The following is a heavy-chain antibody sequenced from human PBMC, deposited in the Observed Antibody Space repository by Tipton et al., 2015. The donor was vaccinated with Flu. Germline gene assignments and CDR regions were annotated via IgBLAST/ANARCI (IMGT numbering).Heavy chain of an antibody. Sequence: TLSLTCAVSGYSISSGCYWGWIRQPPGKGLEWIGSIYHSGSTYYNPSLKSRVTISVDTSKNQFSLKLSSVTAADTAVYYCASSIAVAGKESGGYWGQGTLVTVSS. J-gene: IGHJ4*02. CDR2: IYHSGST. D-gene: IGHD6-19*01. CDR1: GYSISSGCY. V-gene: IGHV4-38-2*01. CDR3: ASSIAVAGKESGGY.